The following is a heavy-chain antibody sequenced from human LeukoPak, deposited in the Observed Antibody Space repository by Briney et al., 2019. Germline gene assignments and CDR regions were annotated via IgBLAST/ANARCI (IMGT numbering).Heavy chain of an antibody. V-gene: IGHV4-34*01. CDR1: GVSFNDYS. D-gene: IGHD2-21*02. CDR2: INHSGYT. J-gene: IGHJ4*02. Sequence: SETLSLTCAVSGVSFNDYSWSWVRQTPGKGLEWIGEINHSGYTNDSPSLKGRVTLSIDTSRKQFSLNLRSVTVADTGIYYCTRMTAGHDYWGQGTLVTVSS. CDR3: TRMTAGHDY.